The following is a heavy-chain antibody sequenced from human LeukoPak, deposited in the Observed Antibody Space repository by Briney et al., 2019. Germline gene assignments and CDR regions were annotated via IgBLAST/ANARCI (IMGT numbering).Heavy chain of an antibody. J-gene: IGHJ4*02. CDR1: GFTFSSYA. Sequence: PGGSLRLSCAASGFTFSSYAMSWVRQAPGKGLEWVSAISGSGGSTYYADSVKGRFTISRDNSKNTLYLQMNSLRAEDTAVYYCAKGGDYDFWSAPFDYWGQGTLVTVSS. D-gene: IGHD3-3*01. CDR3: AKGGDYDFWSAPFDY. V-gene: IGHV3-23*01. CDR2: ISGSGGST.